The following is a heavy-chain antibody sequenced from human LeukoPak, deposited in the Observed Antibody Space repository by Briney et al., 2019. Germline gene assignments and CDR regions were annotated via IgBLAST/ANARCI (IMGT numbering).Heavy chain of an antibody. Sequence: PGGSLRLSCAASGFTFSSYAMSWVRQAPGKGLEWVSAISGSGGSTYYADSVKGRFTISRDNAKNSLYLQMNSLRAEDTAVYYCARQRDPVRGFNFDYWGQGTLVTVSS. D-gene: IGHD3-10*01. J-gene: IGHJ4*02. CDR3: ARQRDPVRGFNFDY. V-gene: IGHV3-23*01. CDR1: GFTFSSYA. CDR2: ISGSGGST.